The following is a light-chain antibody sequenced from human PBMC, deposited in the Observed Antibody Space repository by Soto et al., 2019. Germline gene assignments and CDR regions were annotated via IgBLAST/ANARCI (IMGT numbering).Light chain of an antibody. CDR3: NSYTSSSTYG. Sequence: QSALTQPASGSGSPGQSITISCTGTSSDVGGFNYVSWYQQHPGKDPKLMIYDVTNRPSGVSYRFSGSKSGNTASLTISGLQAEDEAEYYCNSYTSSSTYGFGTGTKLTVL. V-gene: IGLV2-14*03. J-gene: IGLJ1*01. CDR1: SSDVGGFNY. CDR2: DVT.